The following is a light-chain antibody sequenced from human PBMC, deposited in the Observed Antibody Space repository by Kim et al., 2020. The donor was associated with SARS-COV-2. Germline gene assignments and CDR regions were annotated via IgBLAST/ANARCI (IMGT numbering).Light chain of an antibody. CDR3: QVWDSGNDPVV. CDR2: DDR. J-gene: IGLJ3*02. V-gene: IGLV3-21*03. CDR1: NIGGKS. Sequence: PGKTARMTCGGNNIGGKSVHWYQQKAGQAPVLVVYDDRDRPSGIPERFSGFNSGNTATLTINRVEAGDEAVYYCQVWDSGNDPVVFGGGTQLTVL.